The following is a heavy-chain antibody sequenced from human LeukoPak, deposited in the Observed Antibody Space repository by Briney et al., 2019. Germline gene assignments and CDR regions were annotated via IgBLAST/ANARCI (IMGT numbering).Heavy chain of an antibody. D-gene: IGHD5-24*01. Sequence: PSETLSLTCTVSGGSISSGGYYWSWIRQPPGKGLEWIGYIYHSGSTYYNPSLKSRVTISVDRSKNQFSLKLSSVTAADTAVYYCARAGGDGYNWIYWGQGTLVTVSS. CDR1: GGSISSGGYY. CDR2: IYHSGST. CDR3: ARAGGDGYNWIY. V-gene: IGHV4-30-2*01. J-gene: IGHJ4*02.